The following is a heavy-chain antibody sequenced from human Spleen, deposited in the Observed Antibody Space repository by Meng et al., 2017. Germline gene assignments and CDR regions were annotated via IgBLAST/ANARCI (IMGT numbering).Heavy chain of an antibody. V-gene: IGHV4-34*01. Sequence: QVQLQQGGAGLLKPSETLSLTCAVYGGSFSGYYWSWIRQPPGKGLEWIGEINHSGSTNYNPSLKSRVTISVDTSKNQFSLKLSSVTAADTAVYYCARATPSSPPDYWGQGTLVTVSS. CDR3: ARATPSSPPDY. CDR2: INHSGST. CDR1: GGSFSGYY. J-gene: IGHJ4*02. D-gene: IGHD6-13*01.